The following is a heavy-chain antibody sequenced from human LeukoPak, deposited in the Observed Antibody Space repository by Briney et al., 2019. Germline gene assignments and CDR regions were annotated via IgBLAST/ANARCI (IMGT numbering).Heavy chain of an antibody. Sequence: ASVKVSCKASGYIFTGYYVHWVRQAPGQGLEWMGRINPKTGGRSFSPRFQGRVTVTGDTSTNTVYMELSSLKLDDTALYYCARGYSGYDWKFDPWGQGTQVTVSS. CDR2: INPKTGGR. CDR1: GYIFTGYY. J-gene: IGHJ5*02. D-gene: IGHD5-12*01. V-gene: IGHV1-2*06. CDR3: ARGYSGYDWKFDP.